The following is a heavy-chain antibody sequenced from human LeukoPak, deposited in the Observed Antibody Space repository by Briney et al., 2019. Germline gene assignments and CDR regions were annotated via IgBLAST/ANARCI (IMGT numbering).Heavy chain of an antibody. CDR2: VYKDGKM. CDR3: ASRHCSGGDCYFAGADPFDH. J-gene: IGHJ4*02. CDR1: GFTVSSTY. D-gene: IGHD2-21*01. Sequence: GGSLRLSCAASGFTVSSTYMSRVRQSPGKGLEWVSVVYKDGKMFYIDSVKGRFAIPRDTSKNTVYLQMNNLRAEDTAVYYCASRHCSGGDCYFAGADPFDHWGQGTLVTVSS. V-gene: IGHV3-53*01.